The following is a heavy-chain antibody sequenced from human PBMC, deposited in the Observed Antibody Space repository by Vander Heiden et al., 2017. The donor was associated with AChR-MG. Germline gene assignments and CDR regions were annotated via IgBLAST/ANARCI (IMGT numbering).Heavy chain of an antibody. D-gene: IGHD6-19*01. CDR3: AKVFLGAGSSYYFDY. J-gene: IGHJ4*02. Sequence: EVQLLESGGGLVQPGGSLRLSCAASGFTFSSYAMNWVRQAPGKGLEWVSAISGSGGSTHYADSVKGRFTISRDNSKNTLYLQMNSLRAEDTAIYYCAKVFLGAGSSYYFDYWGQGTLVTVSS. CDR2: ISGSGGST. CDR1: GFTFSSYA. V-gene: IGHV3-23*01.